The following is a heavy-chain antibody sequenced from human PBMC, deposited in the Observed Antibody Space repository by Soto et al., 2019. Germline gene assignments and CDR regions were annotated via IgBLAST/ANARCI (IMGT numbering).Heavy chain of an antibody. V-gene: IGHV4-39*01. CDR2: MYYSGNS. Sequence: ETLSLTCTVSGDSISSSPYYWGWIRQPPGKGLEWIGSMYYSGNSYYNPSLKGRVTMSVDSSKNQFSLSLSSVTAADTAVFYCSRHRGPSGPDSWGQGTLVTVSS. CDR1: GDSISSSPYY. CDR3: SRHRGPSGPDS. D-gene: IGHD3-10*01. J-gene: IGHJ4*02.